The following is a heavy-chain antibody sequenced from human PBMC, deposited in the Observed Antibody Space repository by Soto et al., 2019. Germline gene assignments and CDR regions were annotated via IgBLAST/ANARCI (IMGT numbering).Heavy chain of an antibody. CDR2: RYSDGRS. V-gene: IGHV3-53*01. CDR3: AKTMIVVVISAGPWFDP. J-gene: IGHJ5*02. CDR1: GFTFSISY. D-gene: IGHD3-22*01. Sequence: HPGGSLRLSCAGSGFTFSISYMTWVRQVPGKGLEWVSIRYSDGRSYHADSVKGRFTISRDNSKNTLYLQMNSLRAEDTAVYYCAKTMIVVVISAGPWFDPWGQGTLVTVS.